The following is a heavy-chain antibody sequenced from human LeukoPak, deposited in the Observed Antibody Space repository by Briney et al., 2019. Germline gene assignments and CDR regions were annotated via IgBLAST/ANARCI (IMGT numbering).Heavy chain of an antibody. CDR2: INPSGGST. Sequence: ASVKVSCKASGYTFTSYYMHWVRQAPGQGPEWMGIINPSGGSTSYAQKFQGRVTMTRDTSTSTVYMELSSLRSEDTAVYYCARVEPSDSGCHLLRYWGQGTLVTVSS. D-gene: IGHD1-26*01. CDR3: ARVEPSDSGCHLLRY. J-gene: IGHJ4*02. CDR1: GYTFTSYY. V-gene: IGHV1-46*03.